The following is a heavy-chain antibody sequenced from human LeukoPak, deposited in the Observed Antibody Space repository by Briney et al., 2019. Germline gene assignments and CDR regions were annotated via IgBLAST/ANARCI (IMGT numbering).Heavy chain of an antibody. V-gene: IGHV1-46*01. Sequence: ASVKVSCKASGYTFTSYYMHWVRQAPGQGLEWMGIINPSGGSTSYAQKFQGRFTMTRDTSTSTVYMELNSLRSEDTAVYYCPRDGAGLLWFGELWDYWGEGTLVTVSS. CDR2: INPSGGST. J-gene: IGHJ4*02. D-gene: IGHD3-10*01. CDR3: PRDGAGLLWFGELWDY. CDR1: GYTFTSYY.